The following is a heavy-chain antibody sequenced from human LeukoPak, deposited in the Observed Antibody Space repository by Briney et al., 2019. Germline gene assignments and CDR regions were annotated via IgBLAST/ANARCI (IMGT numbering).Heavy chain of an antibody. CDR2: IYHSGST. CDR3: ARRLGIMRDPFDY. J-gene: IGHJ4*02. V-gene: IGHV4-38-2*01. Sequence: KPSETLSLTCAVSGYSISSGYYWGWIRQPPGKGLEWIGSIYHSGSTYYNPSLKSRVTISVDTSENQFSLKLSSVTAADTAVYYCARRLGIMRDPFDYWGQGTLVTVSS. CDR1: GYSISSGYY. D-gene: IGHD7-27*01.